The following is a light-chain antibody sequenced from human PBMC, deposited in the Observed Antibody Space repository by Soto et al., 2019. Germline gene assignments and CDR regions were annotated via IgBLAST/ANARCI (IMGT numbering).Light chain of an antibody. Sequence: DIVLTQSPGTLSLSPGERATLSCRASQSVGSSHLAWYQQKPGQAPRLVIYGASNRATGIPDRFSGGGSGTDFTLTISRLEHEDFAVYYCQQYDSAPLYTFGQGTKLEIK. CDR1: QSVGSSH. CDR3: QQYDSAPLYT. V-gene: IGKV3-20*01. CDR2: GAS. J-gene: IGKJ2*01.